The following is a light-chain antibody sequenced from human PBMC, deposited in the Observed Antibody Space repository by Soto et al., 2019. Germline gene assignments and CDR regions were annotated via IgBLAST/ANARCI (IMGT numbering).Light chain of an antibody. J-gene: IGKJ2*01. CDR2: DAS. Sequence: EIVLSQSPATLSLSPGERATLSCGASQSVSRSYLAWYQQKPGLAPRLLIYDASSRATGIPDRFSGSGSGTDFTLTISRLEPEDFVVYYCLQYGSSPYTFGQGTKMEIK. CDR1: QSVSRSY. V-gene: IGKV3D-20*01. CDR3: LQYGSSPYT.